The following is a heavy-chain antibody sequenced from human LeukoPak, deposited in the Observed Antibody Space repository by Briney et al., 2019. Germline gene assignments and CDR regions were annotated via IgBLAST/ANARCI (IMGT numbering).Heavy chain of an antibody. CDR3: ARDGGSSSWYIDY. J-gene: IGHJ4*02. CDR1: GYTFTSYG. V-gene: IGHV7-4-1*02. Sequence: ASVKVSCKASGYTFTSYGISWVRQAPGQGLEWMGWTNTNTGNPTYAQGFTGRFVFSLDTSVSTAYLQISSLKAEDTAVYYCARDGGSSSWYIDYWGQGTLVTVSS. CDR2: TNTNTGNP. D-gene: IGHD6-13*01.